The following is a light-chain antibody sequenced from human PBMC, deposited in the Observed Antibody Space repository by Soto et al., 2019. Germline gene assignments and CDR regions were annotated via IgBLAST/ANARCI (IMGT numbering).Light chain of an antibody. CDR1: QSVNNNF. V-gene: IGKV3-20*01. CDR3: QQYGDSPYT. Sequence: EIVLTQSPATLSLSPGERAALSCGASQSVNNNFFAWYQQIPGQAPRLLIYGASSRASGIPARFSGSGSGTDFTLTISRLETEDFEVYYCQQYGDSPYTVGQGTKLQIK. CDR2: GAS. J-gene: IGKJ2*01.